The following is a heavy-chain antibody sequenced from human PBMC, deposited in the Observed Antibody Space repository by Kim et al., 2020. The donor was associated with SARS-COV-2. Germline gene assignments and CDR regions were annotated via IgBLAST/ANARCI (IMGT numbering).Heavy chain of an antibody. CDR2: ISWNSGSI. Sequence: GGSLRLSCAASGFTFDDYAMHWVRQAPGKGLEWVSGISWNSGSIGYADSVKGRFTISRDNAKNSLYLQMNSLRAEDTALYYCARTRGNWFDPWGQGTLVTVSS. J-gene: IGHJ5*02. D-gene: IGHD1-26*01. CDR1: GFTFDDYA. CDR3: ARTRGNWFDP. V-gene: IGHV3-9*01.